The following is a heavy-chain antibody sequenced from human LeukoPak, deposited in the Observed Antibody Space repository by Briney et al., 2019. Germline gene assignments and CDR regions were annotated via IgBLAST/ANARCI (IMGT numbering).Heavy chain of an antibody. V-gene: IGHV3-30*02. J-gene: IGHJ4*02. CDR2: IRYDGSDK. CDR1: GFNFNNYV. D-gene: IGHD7-27*01. Sequence: PGGSLRLSCAASGFNFNNYVMHGLRQAPGKGLEGVAFIRYDGSDKYYADSVKGRFTISRDNSKNTLYLHMNSLRAEDTAVYYCAKDVPNWGIDYWGQGTLVPVSS. CDR3: AKDVPNWGIDY.